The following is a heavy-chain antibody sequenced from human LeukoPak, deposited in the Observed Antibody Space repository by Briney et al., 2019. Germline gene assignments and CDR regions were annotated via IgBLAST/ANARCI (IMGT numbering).Heavy chain of an antibody. Sequence: SSETLSLTCAVYGGSFSGYYWSWIRQPPGKGLEWIGEINHSGSTNYNPSLKSRVTISVDTSKNQFSLKLSSVTAADTAVCYCARLVVVAATQFDYWGQGTLVTVSS. CDR3: ARLVVVAATQFDY. D-gene: IGHD2-15*01. J-gene: IGHJ4*02. V-gene: IGHV4-34*01. CDR2: INHSGST. CDR1: GGSFSGYY.